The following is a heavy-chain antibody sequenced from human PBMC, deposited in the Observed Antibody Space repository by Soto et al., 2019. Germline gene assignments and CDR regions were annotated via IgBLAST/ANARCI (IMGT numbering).Heavy chain of an antibody. CDR1: GFTFSSYA. CDR2: ISYDGGNK. V-gene: IGHV3-30-3*02. D-gene: IGHD6-13*01. Sequence: QVQLVESGGGVVQPGRSLRLSCAASGFTFSSYAIHWVRQAPGKGLKWVAVISYDGGNKYYADSVKGRFTISRDNSKNTLYLQMNSLRAEDTAVYYCAKEFPKYSSSLGYWGQGTLVTVSS. J-gene: IGHJ4*02. CDR3: AKEFPKYSSSLGY.